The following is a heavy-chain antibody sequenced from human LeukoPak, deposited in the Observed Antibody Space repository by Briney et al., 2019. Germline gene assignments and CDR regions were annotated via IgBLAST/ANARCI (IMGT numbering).Heavy chain of an antibody. CDR2: IIPIFGTA. CDR3: ARDRDVVVPAAIGYYYYYYMDV. D-gene: IGHD2-2*01. V-gene: IGHV1-69*05. Sequence: VASVKVSCKASGGTFTSYAISWVRQAPGPGLEWMGRIIPIFGTANYAQKFQGRVTLTTDESTSTAYMELSSLRSEDTAVYYCARDRDVVVPAAIGYYYYYYMDVWGKGTTVTVSS. J-gene: IGHJ6*03. CDR1: GGTFTSYA.